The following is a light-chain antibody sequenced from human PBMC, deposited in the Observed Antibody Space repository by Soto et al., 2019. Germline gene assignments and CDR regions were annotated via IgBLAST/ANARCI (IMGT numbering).Light chain of an antibody. V-gene: IGLV2-11*01. Sequence: YALTQPRSVSGSPGQSVTISCTGTSSDVGGYNYVSWYQQHPGKAPKVMIYDVSKRPSGVPDRFSGSKSGNTASLTISGLQAGDEADYYCCSYAGTYTFEVFGTGTKV. CDR1: SSDVGGYNY. CDR3: CSYAGTYTFEV. J-gene: IGLJ1*01. CDR2: DVS.